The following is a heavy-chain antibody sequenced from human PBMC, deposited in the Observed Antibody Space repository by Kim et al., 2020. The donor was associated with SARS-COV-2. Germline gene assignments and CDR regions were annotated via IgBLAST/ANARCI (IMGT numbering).Heavy chain of an antibody. V-gene: IGHV3-7*01. CDR1: GLTFSSYW. J-gene: IGHJ6*02. Sequence: GGSLRLSCAASGLTFSSYWMSWVRQAPGKGLEWVANIKQDGSEKYYVDSVQGRFTISRDNAKNSLYLQMNSLRAEDPAVYYCARAKEKESGWYEVHYYYGRGVGGQASTVTVSS. CDR2: IKQDGSEK. CDR3: ARAKEKESGWYEVHYYYGRGV. D-gene: IGHD6-19*01.